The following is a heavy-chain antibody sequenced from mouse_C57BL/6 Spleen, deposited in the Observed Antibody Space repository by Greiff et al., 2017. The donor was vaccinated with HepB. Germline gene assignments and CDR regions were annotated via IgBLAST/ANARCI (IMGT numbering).Heavy chain of an antibody. V-gene: IGHV1-81*01. D-gene: IGHD3-1*01. CDR2: IYPRSGNT. CDR3: ARSGDGY. CDR1: GYTFTSYG. Sequence: VQLQQSGAELARPGASVKLSCKASGYTFTSYGISWVKQRTGQGLEWIGEIYPRSGNTYYNEKFKGKATLTADKSSSTAYMELRSLTSEDSAVYFCARSGDGYWGQGTTLTVSS. J-gene: IGHJ2*01.